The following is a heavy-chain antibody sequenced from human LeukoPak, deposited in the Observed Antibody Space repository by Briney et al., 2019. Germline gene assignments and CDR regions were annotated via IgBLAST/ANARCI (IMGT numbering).Heavy chain of an antibody. V-gene: IGHV1-46*01. CDR2: INPSGGST. Sequence: ASVKVSCKASGYTFTSYYMHWVRQAPGQGLEWMGIINPSGGSTSYAQKFQGRVTMTRDTSTSTVYMELSSLRSEDTAVYYCAREFPYGSDSYSTLYYYYGMDVWGKGTTVTVSS. D-gene: IGHD3-10*01. CDR1: GYTFTSYY. CDR3: AREFPYGSDSYSTLYYYYGMDV. J-gene: IGHJ6*04.